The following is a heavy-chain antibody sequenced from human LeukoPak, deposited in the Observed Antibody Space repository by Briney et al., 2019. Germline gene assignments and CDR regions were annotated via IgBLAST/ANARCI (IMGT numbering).Heavy chain of an antibody. J-gene: IGHJ5*02. CDR1: GFTFSSYA. CDR3: AKDREIYSSSWYIPWFDP. D-gene: IGHD6-13*01. Sequence: PGGSLRLSCAASGFTFSSYAMSWVRQAPGKGLEWVSAISGSGGSTYYADSVKGRFTISRDNSKNTLYLQMNSLRAEDTAVYYCAKDREIYSSSWYIPWFDPWGQGTLVTVSS. CDR2: ISGSGGST. V-gene: IGHV3-23*01.